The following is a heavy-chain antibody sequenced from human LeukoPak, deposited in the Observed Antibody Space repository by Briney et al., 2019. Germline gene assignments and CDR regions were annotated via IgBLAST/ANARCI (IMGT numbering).Heavy chain of an antibody. Sequence: GGSLRLSCAASGFTVSSNYMSWVRQAPGKGLEWVSVIYSGGSTYYADSVKGRFAISRDNSKDTLYLQMNSLRAEDTAVYYCASIVFVVVPAASPDAFDIWGQGTMVTVSS. CDR1: GFTVSSNY. V-gene: IGHV3-66*01. D-gene: IGHD2-2*01. CDR2: IYSGGST. J-gene: IGHJ3*02. CDR3: ASIVFVVVPAASPDAFDI.